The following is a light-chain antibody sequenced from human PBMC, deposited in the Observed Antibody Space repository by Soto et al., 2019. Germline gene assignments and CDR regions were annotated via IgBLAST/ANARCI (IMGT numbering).Light chain of an antibody. CDR3: SSYTTSSTWV. CDR2: DVI. J-gene: IGLJ3*02. CDR1: SSDVGGYNH. V-gene: IGLV2-14*01. Sequence: QSALTQPASVSGSPGQSITISCTGTSSDVGGYNHVSWYQQHPGKAPRLMIYDVINRPSGVSNRFSGSKSGNTASLTISGLQAEDETDYYCSSYTTSSTWVFGGGTKLTVL.